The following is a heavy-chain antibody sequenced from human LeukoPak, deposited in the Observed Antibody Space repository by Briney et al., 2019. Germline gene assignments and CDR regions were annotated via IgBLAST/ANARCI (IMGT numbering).Heavy chain of an antibody. V-gene: IGHV3-48*03. CDR3: ARGIGGV. J-gene: IGHJ4*02. CDR1: GFTLSGYE. CDR2: VSNSGNTI. Sequence: GGSLRLSCAASGFTLSGYEMNWVRQAPGKGLEWLSYVSNSGNTIFYADSVKGRFTISRDNAKNSLCLQMNSLRAEDTAVYYCARGIGGVWGQGTLVTVSS. D-gene: IGHD3-10*01.